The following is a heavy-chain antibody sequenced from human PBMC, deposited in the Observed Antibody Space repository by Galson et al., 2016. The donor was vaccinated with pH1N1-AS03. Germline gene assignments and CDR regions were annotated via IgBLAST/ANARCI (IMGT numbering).Heavy chain of an antibody. CDR1: GFTFSIYW. Sequence: SLRLSCAASGFTFSIYWMTWVRQTPGKGLEWVATINPGGRGLYYADSLPGRFSISRDDAKNSLYLQMSSLRVDDTAVYYCARFGKNGWDLDSWGQGTLVSVSS. V-gene: IGHV3-7*03. CDR3: ARFGKNGWDLDS. J-gene: IGHJ4*02. D-gene: IGHD6-19*01. CDR2: INPGGRGL.